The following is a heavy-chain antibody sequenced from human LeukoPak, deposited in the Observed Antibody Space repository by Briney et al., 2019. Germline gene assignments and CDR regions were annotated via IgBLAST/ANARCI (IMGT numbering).Heavy chain of an antibody. V-gene: IGHV1-46*01. CDR3: ARTYYYDSSGYYPYY. Sequence: ASVKVSCKASGYTFTSYYMHWVRQAPGQGLEWMGIINPSGGSTSYAQKFQGRVTMTRDTSTSTVHMELSSLRSEDTAVYYCARTYYYDSSGYYPYYWGQGTLVTVSS. CDR2: INPSGGST. D-gene: IGHD3-22*01. J-gene: IGHJ4*02. CDR1: GYTFTSYY.